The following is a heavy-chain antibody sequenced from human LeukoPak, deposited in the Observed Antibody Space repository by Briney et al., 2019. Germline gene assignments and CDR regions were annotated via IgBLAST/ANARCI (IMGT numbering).Heavy chain of an antibody. V-gene: IGHV4-4*07. J-gene: IGHJ4*02. CDR3: ARERGGKIVVVITD. D-gene: IGHD3-22*01. CDR2: IYTSGST. Sequence: SATLSLTCTVSGGSISSYYWSWIRQRAGKGLEWVGRIYTSGSTNYNPSLKSRVHISVDKPKNQFSLKLSSVTAADTAVYYCARERGGKIVVVITDWGQGTLVAVSS. CDR1: GGSISSYY.